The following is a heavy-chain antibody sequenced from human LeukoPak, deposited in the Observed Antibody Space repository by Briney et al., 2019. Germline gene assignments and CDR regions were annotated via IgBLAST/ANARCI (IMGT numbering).Heavy chain of an antibody. CDR1: GYTFTGYY. J-gene: IGHJ6*03. D-gene: IGHD1-26*01. CDR2: INPNSGGT. CDR3: AREVSGSYYYYYMDV. V-gene: IGHV1-2*02. Sequence: ASVKVSCKASGYTFTGYYMHWVRQAPGQGLEWMGWINPNSGGTNYAQKFQGRVTMTRDTSISTAYMELSRLRSDDTAVYYCAREVSGSYYYYYMDVWGKGTTVTVSS.